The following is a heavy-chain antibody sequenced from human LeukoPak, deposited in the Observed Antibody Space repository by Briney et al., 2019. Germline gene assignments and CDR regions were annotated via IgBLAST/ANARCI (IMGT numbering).Heavy chain of an antibody. J-gene: IGHJ6*02. CDR3: ARDQDEDYYGMDV. V-gene: IGHV1-2*06. Sequence: ASVKVSCKASGYTFTGYYMHWVRQAPGQGLEWMGRINPNSGGTNYAQKFQGRVTMTRDTFISTAYMELSRLRSDDTAVYYCARDQDEDYYGMDVWGQGTTVTVSS. CDR1: GYTFTGYY. CDR2: INPNSGGT.